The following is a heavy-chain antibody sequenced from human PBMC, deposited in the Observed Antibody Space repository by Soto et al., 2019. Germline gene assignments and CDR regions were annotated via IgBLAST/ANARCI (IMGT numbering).Heavy chain of an antibody. D-gene: IGHD3-10*01. J-gene: IGHJ1*01. CDR3: AKGGYGSGSYWVPHAEYFQH. V-gene: IGHV3-30*18. Sequence: GGSLRLSCAASGFTFSSYGMHWVRQAPGKGLEWVAVISYDGSNKYYADSVKGRFTISRDNSKNTLYLQMNSLRAEDTAVYYCAKGGYGSGSYWVPHAEYFQHWGQGTLVTVSS. CDR1: GFTFSSYG. CDR2: ISYDGSNK.